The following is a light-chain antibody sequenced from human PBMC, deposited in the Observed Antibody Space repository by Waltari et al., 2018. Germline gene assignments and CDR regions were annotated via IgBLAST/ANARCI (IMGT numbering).Light chain of an antibody. Sequence: EIVLTQSPGTMSLSPGERATLSCRASQSVGRSLDWYQQKPDQAPRLLIYDVSRRATGIPDRFSGSGYGTYFSLTISRLEPEDFAVYYCQKYERLPATFGQGTTVEIK. V-gene: IGKV3-20*01. CDR3: QKYERLPAT. J-gene: IGKJ1*01. CDR2: DVS. CDR1: QSVGRS.